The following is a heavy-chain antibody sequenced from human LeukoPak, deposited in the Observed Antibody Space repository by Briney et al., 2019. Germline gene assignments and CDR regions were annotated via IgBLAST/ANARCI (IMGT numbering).Heavy chain of an antibody. V-gene: IGHV4-59*08. Sequence: SETLSLTCAVYGGSFSGYYWSWIRQPPGKGLEWIGYIYYSGSTNYNPSLKSRVTISVDTSKNQFSLKLSSVTAADTAVYYCARHPVAGYFDYWGQGTLVTVSS. CDR1: GGSFSGYY. CDR3: ARHPVAGYFDY. CDR2: IYYSGST. D-gene: IGHD6-19*01. J-gene: IGHJ4*02.